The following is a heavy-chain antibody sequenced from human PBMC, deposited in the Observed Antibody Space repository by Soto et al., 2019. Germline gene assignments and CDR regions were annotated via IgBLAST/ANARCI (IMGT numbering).Heavy chain of an antibody. CDR3: ASFRTRYFDY. Sequence: QVQLQQWGAGLLKPSETLSLTCAVYGGSFSGYYWSWIRQPPGKGLEWIGEINHRGSTNYNPSLKSRVTISVDTSKNQFSLKQSSVTAADTAVYYCASFRTRYFDYWGQGTLVTVSS. J-gene: IGHJ4*02. V-gene: IGHV4-34*01. CDR2: INHRGST. D-gene: IGHD4-17*01. CDR1: GGSFSGYY.